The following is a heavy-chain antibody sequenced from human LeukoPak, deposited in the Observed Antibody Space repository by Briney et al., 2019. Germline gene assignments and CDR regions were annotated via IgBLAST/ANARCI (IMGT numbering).Heavy chain of an antibody. CDR3: ARATYDSSGIGPTFDI. V-gene: IGHV4-4*07. CDR1: GGSISSYY. Sequence: SETLSLTCTVSGGSISSYYWSWIRQPAGKGLEWIGRIYTSGSTNYNPSLKSRVTMSVDTSKNQFSLTLRSVTAADTAVYYCARATYDSSGIGPTFDIWGQATMVTASS. D-gene: IGHD3-22*01. J-gene: IGHJ3*02. CDR2: IYTSGST.